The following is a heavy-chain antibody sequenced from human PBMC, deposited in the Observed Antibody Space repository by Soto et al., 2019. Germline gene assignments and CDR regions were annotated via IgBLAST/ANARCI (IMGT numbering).Heavy chain of an antibody. CDR2: TRNKANSYTT. CDR1: GFPFRDHY. D-gene: IGHD3-3*01. J-gene: IGHJ4*02. Sequence: EVQLVESGGGLVQPGGSLSLSCAASGFPFRDHYMDWVRQAPGKGLEWVGRTRNKANSYTTEYAAFVKGRFTISRDDSKNSLYLQMNSLKTEDTAVYYCARGPYDFWSGALFDYWGQGTLVTVSS. CDR3: ARGPYDFWSGALFDY. V-gene: IGHV3-72*01.